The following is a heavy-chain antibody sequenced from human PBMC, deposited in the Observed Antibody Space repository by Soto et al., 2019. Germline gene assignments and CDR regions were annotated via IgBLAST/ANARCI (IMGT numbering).Heavy chain of an antibody. Sequence: HPSGSLRLSCSASGVPYSSYWMTWVRQAPGKGLEWVANIKQDGSEKYYVDSVKGRFTISRDNAKNSLYLQMNSLRAEDTAVYYCATGSVYNVLDYWGQGTQVTVSS. V-gene: IGHV3-7*03. CDR2: IKQDGSEK. D-gene: IGHD3-10*01. CDR1: GVPYSSYW. CDR3: ATGSVYNVLDY. J-gene: IGHJ4*02.